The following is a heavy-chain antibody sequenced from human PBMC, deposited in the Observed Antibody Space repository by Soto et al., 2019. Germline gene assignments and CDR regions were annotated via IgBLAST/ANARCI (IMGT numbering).Heavy chain of an antibody. CDR2: IYYSGST. Sequence: SSETLSLTCTVSGGSISSGGYYWSWIRQHPGKGLEWIGYIYYSGSTYYNPSLKSRVTISVDTSKNQFSLKLSSVTAADTAVYYCASGQGGYNGHFDYWGQGTLVTVSS. J-gene: IGHJ4*02. CDR3: ASGQGGYNGHFDY. CDR1: GGSISSGGYY. D-gene: IGHD3-22*01. V-gene: IGHV4-31*03.